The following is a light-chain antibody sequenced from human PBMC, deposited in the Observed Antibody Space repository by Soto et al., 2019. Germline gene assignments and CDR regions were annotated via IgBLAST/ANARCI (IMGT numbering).Light chain of an antibody. V-gene: IGLV2-14*03. CDR3: SSYTSRRTLV. Sequence: QSALTQPASVSGSPGQRITISCTGTTSNVGGYNYVSWYQQHPGNAPKLIIYDVTNRPSGASDRFFCSKAGNAASLTISVLQAEDEADYYCSSYTSRRTLVFGGGTKLTVL. CDR2: DVT. J-gene: IGLJ2*01. CDR1: TSNVGGYNY.